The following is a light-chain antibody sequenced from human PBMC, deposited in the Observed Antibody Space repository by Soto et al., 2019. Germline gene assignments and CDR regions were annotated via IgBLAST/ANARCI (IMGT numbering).Light chain of an antibody. J-gene: IGKJ2*01. CDR2: DAS. CDR1: QTISYW. CDR3: QQYMIFPYT. Sequence: DIQMTQSPSTLSASVGDRVTITCRASQTISYWLAWYQHKPGKAPTLLIYDASILESGVPSRFSGSRSGTEFILTINSLQPDDFATYYCQQYMIFPYTFGQGTKLEI. V-gene: IGKV1-5*01.